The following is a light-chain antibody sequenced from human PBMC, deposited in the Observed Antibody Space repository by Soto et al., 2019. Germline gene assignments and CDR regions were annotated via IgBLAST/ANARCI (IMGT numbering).Light chain of an antibody. V-gene: IGKV3-20*01. J-gene: IGKJ2*01. CDR3: QQFGGSPYT. CDR2: GVS. CDR1: QSFSSDY. Sequence: EIVLTQSPGTLSLSPGDRATLSCRASQSFSSDYLAWYQQKPGQAPRLLIYGVSNRATGVPDRFSGSGSGPDPTLTISRLEPEDFAMYYCQQFGGSPYTFGQGSKLEIK.